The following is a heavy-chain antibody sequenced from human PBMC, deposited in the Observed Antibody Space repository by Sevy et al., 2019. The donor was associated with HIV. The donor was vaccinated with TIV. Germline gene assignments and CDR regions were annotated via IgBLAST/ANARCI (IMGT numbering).Heavy chain of an antibody. Sequence: GGSLRLSCAASGFTFSNYAMHWVRQSPGKGLEWVAVISYDGSNNNYADSVKGRFTISRDDSKNTLYLQMISLGPEDTAAYYCARGLYLGYSSSWYYFDSWGQGIRVTVSS. J-gene: IGHJ4*02. CDR3: ARGLYLGYSSSWYYFDS. D-gene: IGHD6-13*01. V-gene: IGHV3-30-3*01. CDR2: ISYDGSNN. CDR1: GFTFSNYA.